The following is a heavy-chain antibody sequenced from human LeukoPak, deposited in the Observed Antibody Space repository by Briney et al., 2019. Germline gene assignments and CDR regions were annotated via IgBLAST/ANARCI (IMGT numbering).Heavy chain of an antibody. CDR1: GDSIGRSTYY. CDR2: IFYNGRI. Sequence: SETLSLTCNVSGDSIGRSTYYGGWVRQTPEKGLEWVGSIFYNGRIYYTPSLQSRVIMSLDTSKNQFSLRLTSVTAADTAVYYCARQVAVVAPTDPNWFDSWGQGTLVTVSS. CDR3: ARQVAVVAPTDPNWFDS. D-gene: IGHD2-21*01. J-gene: IGHJ5*01. V-gene: IGHV4-39*07.